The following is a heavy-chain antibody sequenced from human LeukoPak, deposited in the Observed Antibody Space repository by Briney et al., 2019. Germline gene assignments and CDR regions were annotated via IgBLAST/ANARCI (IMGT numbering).Heavy chain of an antibody. CDR1: GGSFSGYY. CDR3: ARWGIAAAGTYTSDDY. Sequence: PSETLSLTCAVYGGSFSGYYWSWIRQPPGKGLEWIGEINHSGSTNYNPSLKSRVTISVDTSKNQFSLKLSSVTAADTAVYYCARWGIAAAGTYTSDDYWGQGTLVTVSS. J-gene: IGHJ4*02. CDR2: INHSGST. D-gene: IGHD6-13*01. V-gene: IGHV4-34*01.